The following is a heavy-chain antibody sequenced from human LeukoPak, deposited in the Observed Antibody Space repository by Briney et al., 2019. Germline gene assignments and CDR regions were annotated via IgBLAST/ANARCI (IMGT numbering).Heavy chain of an antibody. Sequence: PGGSLRLSCAASGFTFDDYGMSWVRQAPGKGLEWVSGINWNGVSTGYADSVKGRFTISRDNAKNSLYLQMNSLRAEDTALYYCARDSYYYGSGSQYYFDYWGQGTLVTVSS. D-gene: IGHD3-10*01. J-gene: IGHJ4*02. CDR3: ARDSYYYGSGSQYYFDY. CDR1: GFTFDDYG. V-gene: IGHV3-20*04. CDR2: INWNGVST.